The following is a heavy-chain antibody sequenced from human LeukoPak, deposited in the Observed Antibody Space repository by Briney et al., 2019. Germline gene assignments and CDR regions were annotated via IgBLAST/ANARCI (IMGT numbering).Heavy chain of an antibody. V-gene: IGHV3-48*03. D-gene: IGHD2-8*02. J-gene: IGHJ4*02. CDR2: ISSSGSTI. CDR1: GFTFSSYE. CDR3: ARVSTGIGRDY. Sequence: GGSLRLSCAASGFTFSSYEMNWVRQAPGEGLEWVSYISSSGSTIYYADSVKGRFTISRDNAKNSLYLQMNSLRAEDTAVYYCARVSTGIGRDYWGQGTLVTVSS.